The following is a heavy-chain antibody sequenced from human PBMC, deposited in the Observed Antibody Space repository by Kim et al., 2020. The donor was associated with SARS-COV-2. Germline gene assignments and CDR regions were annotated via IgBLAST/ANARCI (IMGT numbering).Heavy chain of an antibody. J-gene: IGHJ4*02. CDR2: ISTSGSSI. CDR3: ASQTSMAYFDY. Sequence: GGSLRLSCAVSGFTFTSHSMNWVRQAPGKGLEWVSYISTSGSSIYYADSVKGRFTTSRDNAKNSLFLQMKSLRDEDTAVYYCASQTSMAYFDYWGQGILVTVAA. CDR1: GFTFTSHS. V-gene: IGHV3-48*02. D-gene: IGHD3-16*01.